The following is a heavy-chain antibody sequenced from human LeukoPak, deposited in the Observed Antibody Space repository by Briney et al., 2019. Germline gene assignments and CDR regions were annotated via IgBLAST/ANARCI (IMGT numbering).Heavy chain of an antibody. CDR2: ISGCGSST. Sequence: GGSLTHSCVATGFTFNTYAMTWVRQSPGKGLEWVSVISGCGSSTYYADSVKGRFTISRDNSKNTLYLQMNSLRAEDTAVYYCAMWEATTVYWGQGTLVIVSS. D-gene: IGHD1-26*01. CDR3: AMWEATTVY. J-gene: IGHJ4*02. CDR1: GFTFNTYA. V-gene: IGHV3-23*01.